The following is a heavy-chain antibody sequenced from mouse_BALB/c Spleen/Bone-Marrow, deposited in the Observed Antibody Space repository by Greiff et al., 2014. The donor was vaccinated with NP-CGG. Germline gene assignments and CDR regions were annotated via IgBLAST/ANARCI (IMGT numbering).Heavy chain of an antibody. J-gene: IGHJ2*01. CDR2: INPYNDGT. Sequence: EVQLQQSGPELVKPGASVKMSCKASGYTFTSYVMHWVKQKPGQGLEWIGYINPYNDGTKYNEKFKGKATLTSDKSSSTAYMELSILTSEDSAVYYCARPRQLGLPYYFDYWGQGTTLTVSS. CDR1: GYTFTSYV. D-gene: IGHD3-2*01. CDR3: ARPRQLGLPYYFDY. V-gene: IGHV1-14*01.